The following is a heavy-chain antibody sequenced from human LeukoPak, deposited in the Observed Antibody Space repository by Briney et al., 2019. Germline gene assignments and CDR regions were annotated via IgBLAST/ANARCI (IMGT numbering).Heavy chain of an antibody. CDR1: GFTFGDYA. D-gene: IGHD1-26*01. CDR2: ISSSGSTI. J-gene: IGHJ4*02. V-gene: IGHV3-11*01. Sequence: GGSLRLSCTASGFTFGDYAMSWFRQAPGKGLEWVSYISSSGSTIYYADSVKGRFTISRDNAKNSLYLQMNSLRAEDTAVYYCARGGRFIVGATYFDYWGQGTLVTVSS. CDR3: ARGGRFIVGATYFDY.